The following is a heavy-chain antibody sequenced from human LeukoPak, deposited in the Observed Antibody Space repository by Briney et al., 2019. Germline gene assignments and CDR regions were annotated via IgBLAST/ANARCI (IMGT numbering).Heavy chain of an antibody. J-gene: IGHJ5*02. CDR2: ISWNSGSI. CDR3: AKDSAAMVTGWFDP. CDR1: GFTFDDYA. D-gene: IGHD5-18*01. Sequence: GGSLRLSCAASGFTFDDYAMHWVRQAPGKGLEWVSGISWNSGSIGYADSVKSRFTISRDNAKNSLYLQMNSLRAEDTALYYCAKDSAAMVTGWFDPWGPGTLVTVSS. V-gene: IGHV3-9*01.